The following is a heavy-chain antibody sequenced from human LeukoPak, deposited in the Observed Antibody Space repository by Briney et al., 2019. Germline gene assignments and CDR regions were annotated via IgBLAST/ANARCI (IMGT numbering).Heavy chain of an antibody. D-gene: IGHD3-9*01. J-gene: IGHJ4*02. Sequence: PGGSLRFSCAASGFTFTNYAMSWVRQAPGKGLEWVSGISGNGGMTYYVDSVRGRFTISRDKSKNSLYLQMNSLRAEDTAVYYCVGGGLPYFDYWGQGTLVTVSS. CDR3: VGGGLPYFDY. CDR1: GFTFTNYA. CDR2: ISGNGGMT. V-gene: IGHV3-23*01.